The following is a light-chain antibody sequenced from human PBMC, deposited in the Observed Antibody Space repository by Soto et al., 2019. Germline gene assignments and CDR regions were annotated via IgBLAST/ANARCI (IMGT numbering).Light chain of an antibody. J-gene: IGLJ2*01. Sequence: QSALTQPASVSGSPGQSITISCTGTSSDVGAYDYVSWYRQHPGKAPKLMIYDVTNRPSGVSNRFSGSKSGNTASLTISGLQAEDEADYYCRTYTGSSTLVVFGGGTKLTVL. CDR2: DVT. V-gene: IGLV2-14*01. CDR1: SSDVGAYDY. CDR3: RTYTGSSTLVV.